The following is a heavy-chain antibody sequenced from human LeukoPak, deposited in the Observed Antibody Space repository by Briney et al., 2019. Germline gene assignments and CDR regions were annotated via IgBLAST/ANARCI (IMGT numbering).Heavy chain of an antibody. CDR2: IYYSGST. CDR3: ARGWYWGTWFDP. D-gene: IGHD6-19*01. V-gene: IGHV4-59*01. J-gene: IGHJ5*02. CDR1: GGSISSYY. Sequence: SETLSLTCTVSGGSISSYYWSWIRQPPGKGLEWIGYIYYSGSTNYNPSFKSRVTISVDTSKNQFSLKLSSVTAADTAVYYCARGWYWGTWFDPWGQGTLVTVSS.